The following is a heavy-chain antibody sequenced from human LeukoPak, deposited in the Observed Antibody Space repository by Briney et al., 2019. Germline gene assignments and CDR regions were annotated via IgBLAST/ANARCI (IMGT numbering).Heavy chain of an antibody. J-gene: IGHJ3*02. Sequence: PSETPSLTCTVSGGSISSYSWTWIRQPPGKGLEWIGSIYYSGSTNYNPSLKSRLTISVDTSKNQFSLKLSSVTAADTAVYYCVRDRVLGAFDIWGQATMVTVSS. V-gene: IGHV4-59*01. D-gene: IGHD3-16*01. CDR3: VRDRVLGAFDI. CDR1: GGSISSYS. CDR2: IYYSGST.